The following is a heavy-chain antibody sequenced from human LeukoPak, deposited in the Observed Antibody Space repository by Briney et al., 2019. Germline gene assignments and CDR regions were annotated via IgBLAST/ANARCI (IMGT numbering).Heavy chain of an antibody. D-gene: IGHD5-24*01. J-gene: IGHJ4*02. CDR1: GFIFTYAW. CDR3: TTDRGGYIGY. V-gene: IGHV3-15*01. CDR2: IKSKTDGGTI. Sequence: PGGSLRLSCAASGFIFTYAWMSWVRKAPGKGLEWVGRIKSKTDGGTIDYAAPVKGRFTISRDDSKNTLYLQMSSLKTEDTAIYYCTTDRGGYIGYWGQGTLVTVSS.